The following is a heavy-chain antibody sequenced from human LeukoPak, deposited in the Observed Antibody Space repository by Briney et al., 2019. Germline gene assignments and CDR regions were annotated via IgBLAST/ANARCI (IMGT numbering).Heavy chain of an antibody. CDR3: ARGILTGYSPLDWFDP. CDR2: IYYSGST. CDR1: GVSISSYY. Sequence: SETLSLTCTVSGVSISSYYWSWIQQPPGKGLEWIGYIYYSGSTNYNPSLKSRVTISVDTSKNQFSLKLSSVTAADTAVYYCARGILTGYSPLDWFDPWGQGTLVTVSS. D-gene: IGHD3-9*01. V-gene: IGHV4-59*01. J-gene: IGHJ5*02.